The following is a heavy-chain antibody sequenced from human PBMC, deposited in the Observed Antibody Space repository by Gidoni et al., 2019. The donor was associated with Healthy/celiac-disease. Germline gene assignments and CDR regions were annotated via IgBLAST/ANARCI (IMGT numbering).Heavy chain of an antibody. CDR1: GFTFSSYG. V-gene: IGHV3-30*18. D-gene: IGHD6-19*01. J-gene: IGHJ4*02. Sequence: QVQLVESGGGVVQPGRSLRLSCAASGFTFSSYGMHWVRQAPGKGLEWVAVISKEGSNKYYAYSVKGRFTIPRDNSKNTLYLQMNSLRAEDTAVYYWAKSEDSSGGYIPRDYWGQGTLVTVSS. CDR2: ISKEGSNK. CDR3: AKSEDSSGGYIPRDY.